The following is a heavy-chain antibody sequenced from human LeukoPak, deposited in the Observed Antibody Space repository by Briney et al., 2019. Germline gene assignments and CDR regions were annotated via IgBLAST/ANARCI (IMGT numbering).Heavy chain of an antibody. V-gene: IGHV3-74*01. CDR2: INSDGSTT. Sequence: GGSLRLSCVASGFSFSSYWMHWVRQAPGEGLVWVSRINSDGSTTSYADSVKGRFTISRDNAKNTLYLQMNSLRAEDTAVYYCARRYFDLWGQGTLVTVSS. CDR1: GFSFSSYW. CDR3: ARRYFDL. J-gene: IGHJ4*02.